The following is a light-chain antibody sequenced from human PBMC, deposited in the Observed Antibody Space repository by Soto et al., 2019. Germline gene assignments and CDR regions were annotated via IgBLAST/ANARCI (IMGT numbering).Light chain of an antibody. Sequence: EIVLTQSPATLSLSPGERATLSCRASQSVSSYLAWYQQKPGQAPRLLIYDASNRATGIPARFSGSGSGTDFTLTISSLEPEDFAVYYCQQRSNWQAFGGGTTVEIK. J-gene: IGKJ4*01. V-gene: IGKV3-11*01. CDR3: QQRSNWQA. CDR1: QSVSSY. CDR2: DAS.